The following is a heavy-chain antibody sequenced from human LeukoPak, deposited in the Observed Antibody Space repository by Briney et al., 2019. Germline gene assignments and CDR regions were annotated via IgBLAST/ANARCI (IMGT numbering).Heavy chain of an antibody. Sequence: ASVKVSCKASGYTFTSCGISWVRQAPGQGLEWMGWINPNSGGTNYAQKFQGRVTMTRDTSISTAYMELSRLRSDDTAVYYCARTNGERITIFGVVTSYYYYMDVWGKGTTVTVSS. CDR3: ARTNGERITIFGVVTSYYYYMDV. V-gene: IGHV1-2*02. D-gene: IGHD3-3*01. CDR2: INPNSGGT. CDR1: GYTFTSCG. J-gene: IGHJ6*03.